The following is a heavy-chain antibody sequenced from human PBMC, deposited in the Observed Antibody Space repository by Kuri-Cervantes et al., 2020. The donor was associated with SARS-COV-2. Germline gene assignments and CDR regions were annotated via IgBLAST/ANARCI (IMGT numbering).Heavy chain of an antibody. CDR1: GDSISSSSYY. CDR2: IYYSGST. CDR3: ARLVVAATLYYYYYMDV. V-gene: IGHV4-39*01. D-gene: IGHD2-15*01. J-gene: IGHJ6*03. Sequence: ESLKISCTVSGDSISSSSYYWGWIRQPPGKGLEWIGSIYYSGSTYYNPSLKSRVTISVDTSKNQFSLKLSSVTAADTAVYYCARLVVAATLYYYYYMDVWGKGTTVTVSS.